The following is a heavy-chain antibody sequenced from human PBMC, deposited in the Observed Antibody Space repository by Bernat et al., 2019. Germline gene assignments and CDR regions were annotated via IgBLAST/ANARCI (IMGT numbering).Heavy chain of an antibody. CDR1: GGSISSYY. V-gene: IGHV4-59*01. J-gene: IGHJ4*02. CDR2: IYYSVST. Sequence: QVQLQESGPGLVKPSETLSLTCTVSGGSISSYYWSWIRQPPGKGLEWIGYIYYSVSTNYNPSLKSRGTISVNTTKNQFALKLSSVTAADTAVYYFARESYWAARRRVDYWGQGTLVTVSS. D-gene: IGHD6-6*01. CDR3: ARESYWAARRRVDY.